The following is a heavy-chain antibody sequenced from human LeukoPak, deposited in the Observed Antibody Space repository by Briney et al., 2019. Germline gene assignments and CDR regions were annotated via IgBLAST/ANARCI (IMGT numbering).Heavy chain of an antibody. V-gene: IGHV4-61*02. D-gene: IGHD1-26*01. Sequence: PSETLSLTCTVSGGSISSGSYYWSWIRQPAGKGLEWIGRIYTSGSTNYNPSLKSRVTISVDTSKNQFSLKLSSVTAADTAVYYCAREVGSYFDYWGQGTLVTVSS. CDR1: GGSISSGSYY. CDR3: AREVGSYFDY. CDR2: IYTSGST. J-gene: IGHJ4*02.